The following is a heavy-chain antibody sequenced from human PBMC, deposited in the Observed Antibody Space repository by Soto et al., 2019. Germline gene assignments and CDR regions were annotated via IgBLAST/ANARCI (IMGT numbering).Heavy chain of an antibody. CDR3: SKSVGDYVAFYI. Sequence: PSETLSLTCTVSGGSISSGGYYWSWIRQHPGKGLEWIGYIYYSGSTYYNPSLKSRVTISVDTSKNQFSLKLSSVTAADTAVYYCSKSVGDYVAFYIWGQGTMVTVSS. D-gene: IGHD4-17*01. V-gene: IGHV4-31*03. CDR2: IYYSGST. CDR1: GGSISSGGYY. J-gene: IGHJ3*02.